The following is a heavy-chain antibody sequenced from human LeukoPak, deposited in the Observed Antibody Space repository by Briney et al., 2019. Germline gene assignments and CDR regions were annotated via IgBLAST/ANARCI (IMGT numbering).Heavy chain of an antibody. CDR3: ARGLLWFGELGGAFDI. D-gene: IGHD3-10*01. CDR1: GYTFTSYD. J-gene: IGHJ3*02. Sequence: ASVKVSCKASGYTFTSYDINWVRQATGQGLEWMGWMNPNSGNTGYAQKFQGRVTMTRNTSISTAYMELSSLRSEDTAVYYCARGLLWFGELGGAFDIWGQGTMVTVSS. V-gene: IGHV1-8*01. CDR2: MNPNSGNT.